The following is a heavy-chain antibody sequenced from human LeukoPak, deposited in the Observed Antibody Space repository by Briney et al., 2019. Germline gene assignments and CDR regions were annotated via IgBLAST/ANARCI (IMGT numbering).Heavy chain of an antibody. J-gene: IGHJ4*02. CDR1: GGSFSGYY. D-gene: IGHD3-22*01. CDR3: ARVDSSGYLCDY. Sequence: PSETLSLTCAVYGGSFSGYYWSWIRQPPGKGLEWIGEIKHSGSTNYNPSLKSRVTISVDTSKNQFSLKLSSVTAADTAVYYCARVDSSGYLCDYWGQGTLVTVSS. V-gene: IGHV4-34*01. CDR2: IKHSGST.